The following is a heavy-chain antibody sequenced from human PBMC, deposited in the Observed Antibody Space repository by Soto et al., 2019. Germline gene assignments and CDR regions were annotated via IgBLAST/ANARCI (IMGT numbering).Heavy chain of an antibody. CDR2: ISAYNGNT. J-gene: IGHJ4*02. V-gene: IGHV1-18*01. Sequence: QVQLVQSGAEVKKPGASVKVSCKASGYTFTSYGISWVLQAPGQGLERMGWISAYNGNTKYAQKLQGRVTMTTDPSTSTADMELRSLRSDDTAVYYCAREPNYYDYWGQGTLVTVSS. CDR1: GYTFTSYG. CDR3: AREPNYYDY.